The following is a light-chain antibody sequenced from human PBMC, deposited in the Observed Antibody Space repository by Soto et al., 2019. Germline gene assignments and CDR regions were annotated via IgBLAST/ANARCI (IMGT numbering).Light chain of an antibody. J-gene: IGKJ1*01. Sequence: EIVLTQSPAALSVSPGGRATLSCRASQDVMYDLAWYQQKPGQAPRLLVYGASTRATDAPPRFRGSGSGREFSLTISSLQSEDFATYYCQQYMSWPRTFGQGSRVEIK. CDR1: QDVMYD. CDR2: GAS. CDR3: QQYMSWPRT. V-gene: IGKV3-15*01.